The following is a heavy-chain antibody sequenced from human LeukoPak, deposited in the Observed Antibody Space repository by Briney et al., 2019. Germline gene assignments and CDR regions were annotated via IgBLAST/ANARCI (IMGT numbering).Heavy chain of an antibody. CDR1: GYTFTDYY. J-gene: IGHJ4*02. D-gene: IGHD6-19*01. V-gene: IGHV1-2*02. Sequence: EASVKVSCKASGYTFTDYYMHWMRQAPGQGPEWMGWMNPNSGGTNYAQEFQGRVTMTRDTSITTAYMELSSLRSDDTAVYYCAPRRVAADKGFDYWGQGTLVTVSS. CDR3: APRRVAADKGFDY. CDR2: MNPNSGGT.